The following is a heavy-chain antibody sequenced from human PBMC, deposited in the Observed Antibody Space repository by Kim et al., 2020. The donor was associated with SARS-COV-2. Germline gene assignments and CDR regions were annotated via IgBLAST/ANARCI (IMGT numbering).Heavy chain of an antibody. D-gene: IGHD2-2*01. J-gene: IGHJ3*02. Sequence: RVTISVDTSKNQFSLKLSSVTAADTAVYYCAREALIVVVPAAKGGYAFDIWGQGTMVTVSS. CDR3: AREALIVVVPAAKGGYAFDI. V-gene: IGHV4-31*02.